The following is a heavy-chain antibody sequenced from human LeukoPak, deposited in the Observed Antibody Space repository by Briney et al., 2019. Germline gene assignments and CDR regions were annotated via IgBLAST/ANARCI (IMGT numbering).Heavy chain of an antibody. CDR3: AKLPSYYDSSGYYDY. CDR2: ISGSGGST. V-gene: IGHV3-23*01. CDR1: GFTLSSYA. J-gene: IGHJ4*02. D-gene: IGHD3-22*01. Sequence: PGGSLRLSCAASGFTLSSYAMSWVRQAPGKGLEWVSAISGSGGSTYYADSVKGRFTISRDNSKNTPYLQMNSLRAEDTAVYYCAKLPSYYDSSGYYDYWGQETLVTVSS.